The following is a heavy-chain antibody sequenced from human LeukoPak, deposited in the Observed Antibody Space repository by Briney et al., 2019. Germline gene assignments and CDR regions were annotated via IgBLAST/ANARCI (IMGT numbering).Heavy chain of an antibody. D-gene: IGHD2-15*01. CDR2: ISPDGSTT. J-gene: IGHJ6*02. CDR3: ARVRSGLHMDV. V-gene: IGHV3-74*03. Sequence: PGGSLRLSCAASGFTFSRYWMHWVRQAPGKGLMWVSRISPDGSTTLYADSVKGRFTISRDNAKNTLYLQMNSLRAEDTALYYCARVRSGLHMDVWGQGTTVTVSS. CDR1: GFTFSRYW.